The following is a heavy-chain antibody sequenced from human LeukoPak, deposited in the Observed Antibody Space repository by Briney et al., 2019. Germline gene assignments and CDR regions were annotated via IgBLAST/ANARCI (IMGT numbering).Heavy chain of an antibody. D-gene: IGHD3-22*01. CDR1: GGSFSGYY. CDR2: INHSGST. V-gene: IGHV4-34*01. CDR3: ARGSHYYDSSGYYFDY. J-gene: IGHJ4*02. Sequence: SETLSLTCAVYGGSFSGYYWSWIRQPPGKGLEWIGEINHSGSTNYNPSLKSRVTISVDTSKNQFSLKLSSVTAADTAVHYCARGSHYYDSSGYYFDYWGQGTLVTVSS.